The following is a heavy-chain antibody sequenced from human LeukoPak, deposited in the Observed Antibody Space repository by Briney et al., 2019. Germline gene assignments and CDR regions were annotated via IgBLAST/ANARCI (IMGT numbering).Heavy chain of an antibody. D-gene: IGHD5-24*01. V-gene: IGHV1-46*01. Sequence: ASVKVSCKAPGYTFTSYYMHWVRQAPGQGLEWMGIINPSGGSTSYAQKFQGRVTMTRDTSTSTVYMELSSLRSEDTAVYYCANDRDGYNLDYWGQGTLVTVSS. CDR2: INPSGGST. CDR1: GYTFTSYY. J-gene: IGHJ4*02. CDR3: ANDRDGYNLDY.